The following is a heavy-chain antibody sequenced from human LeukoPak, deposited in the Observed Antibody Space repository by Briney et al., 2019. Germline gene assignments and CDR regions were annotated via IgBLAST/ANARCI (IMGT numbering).Heavy chain of an antibody. J-gene: IGHJ3*01. CDR1: GYSISIGYY. D-gene: IGHD3-22*01. V-gene: IGHV4-38-2*01. Sequence: SETLSLTCAVSGYSISIGYYWGWIRQSPGKGLEWIATIFHSGSIYYNPSLKSRVTLSVDTSKNQFTLQLNSVTAADTAIYYCARMGIYYYYDSSTYFPTAFDVWGQGTVVSVSS. CDR2: IFHSGSI. CDR3: ARMGIYYYYDSSTYFPTAFDV.